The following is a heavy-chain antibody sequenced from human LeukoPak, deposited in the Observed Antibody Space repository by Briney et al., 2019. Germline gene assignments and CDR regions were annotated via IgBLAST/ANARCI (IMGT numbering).Heavy chain of an antibody. CDR2: IKSKTEGGTT. CDR3: AREHGLDSSGSYYYYGMDV. Sequence: SGGSLRLSCAASGFTFSNAWMSWVRQAPGKGLEWVGHIKSKTEGGTTDYAAPVKGRFTISRDDSKNTLYLQMNSLKTEDTAVYYCAREHGLDSSGSYYYYGMDVWGQGTTVTVSS. CDR1: GFTFSNAW. J-gene: IGHJ6*02. D-gene: IGHD3-22*01. V-gene: IGHV3-15*01.